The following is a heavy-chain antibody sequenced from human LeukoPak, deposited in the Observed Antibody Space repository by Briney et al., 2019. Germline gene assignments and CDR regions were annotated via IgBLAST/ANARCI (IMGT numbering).Heavy chain of an antibody. D-gene: IGHD2-15*01. V-gene: IGHV4-34*01. CDR3: ARQRYCSRVNCTPHFDH. Sequence: SSETLSLTCAVYGGSFSGYYWSWIRQPPGKGLEWIGEINHSGSTNYNPSLKSRVTISVDTSKNQFSLKLSSLTATDTAVYYCARQRYCSRVNCTPHFDHWGQGTLVIVSS. CDR1: GGSFSGYY. CDR2: INHSGST. J-gene: IGHJ4*02.